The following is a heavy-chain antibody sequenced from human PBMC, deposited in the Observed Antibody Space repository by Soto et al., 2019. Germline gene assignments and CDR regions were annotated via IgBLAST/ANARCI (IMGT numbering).Heavy chain of an antibody. CDR2: IIPIFGTA. CDR3: ARFLARSYYYYGMDV. CDR1: GGTFSSYA. Sequence: ASVNVSCKASGGTFSSYAISGVREAPGQGLEWMGGIIPIFGTANYAQKFQGRVTITADESTSTAYMELSSLRSEDTAVYYCARFLARSYYYYGMDVWGQGTTVTVSS. V-gene: IGHV1-69*13. D-gene: IGHD6-6*01. J-gene: IGHJ6*02.